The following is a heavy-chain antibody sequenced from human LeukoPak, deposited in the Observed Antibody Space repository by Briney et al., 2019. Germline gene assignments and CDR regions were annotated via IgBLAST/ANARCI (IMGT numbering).Heavy chain of an antibody. D-gene: IGHD4-17*01. V-gene: IGHV1-18*04. CDR2: ISAYNGNT. Sequence: ASVKVSCKASGYTFTSYGISWVRQAPGQGLEWMGWISAYNGNTNYAQKLQGRVTMTTDTSTSTAYVELRSLRSDDTAVYYCAREDYGDYVGFYWGQGTLVTVSS. J-gene: IGHJ4*02. CDR1: GYTFTSYG. CDR3: AREDYGDYVGFY.